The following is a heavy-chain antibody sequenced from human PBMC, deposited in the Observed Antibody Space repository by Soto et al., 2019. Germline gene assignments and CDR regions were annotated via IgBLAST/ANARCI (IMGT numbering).Heavy chain of an antibody. CDR3: ARPYSSTRFPPDY. J-gene: IGHJ4*02. D-gene: IGHD6-13*01. CDR2: ISSSSSSI. CDR1: GFTFISYS. Sequence: GGSLRLSCAASGFTFISYSMNWVRQAPGKGLEWVSYISSSSSSIYYADSVKGRFTISRDNAKNTLYLQMNSLRDEDTAVYYCARPYSSTRFPPDYWGQGTLVTVSS. V-gene: IGHV3-48*02.